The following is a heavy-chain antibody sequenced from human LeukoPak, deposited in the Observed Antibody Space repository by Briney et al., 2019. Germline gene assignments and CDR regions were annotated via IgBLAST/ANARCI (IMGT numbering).Heavy chain of an antibody. CDR1: GFTFSSYS. CDR2: ISSSGSYI. D-gene: IGHD5-18*01. J-gene: IGHJ4*02. Sequence: GGSLRLSCAASGFTFSSYSMNWVRQAPGKGLEWVSSISSSGSYIYYADSVKGRFTISRDNPKNSLYLQMNTLRAEDTAVYYCARGENNYGYYCFDYWGQGTLVTVSS. CDR3: ARGENNYGYYCFDY. V-gene: IGHV3-21*01.